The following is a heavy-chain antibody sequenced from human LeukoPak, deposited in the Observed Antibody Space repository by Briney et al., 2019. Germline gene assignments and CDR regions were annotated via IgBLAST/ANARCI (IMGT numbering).Heavy chain of an antibody. CDR3: AKGASSRSWRESDY. CDR2: ISGSGGST. CDR1: GFTFNNYA. D-gene: IGHD6-13*01. Sequence: GGSLRLSCAASGFTFNNYAMTWVRQAPGKGLEWVSAISGSGGSTYYADSVKGRFTISRDNSKNTLYLQMNSLRAEDTAVYYCAKGASSRSWRESDYWGQGTLVTVSS. V-gene: IGHV3-23*01. J-gene: IGHJ4*02.